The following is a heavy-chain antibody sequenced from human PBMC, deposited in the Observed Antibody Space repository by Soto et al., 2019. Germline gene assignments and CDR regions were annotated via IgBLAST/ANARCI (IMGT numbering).Heavy chain of an antibody. CDR3: SRGSYYYDNSGYYYAY. J-gene: IGHJ4*02. V-gene: IGHV4-39*01. CDR2: IYYTGTT. CDR1: GGSISSSSYY. D-gene: IGHD3-22*01. Sequence: ASETLSLTCTFSGGSISSSSYYWGWIRQPPGKGLEWIGSIYYTGTTYYSPSLKSRVTISVDTSKNQVSLKLSSVTAADTAVYFCSRGSYYYDNSGYYYAYWGQGTLVTVSS.